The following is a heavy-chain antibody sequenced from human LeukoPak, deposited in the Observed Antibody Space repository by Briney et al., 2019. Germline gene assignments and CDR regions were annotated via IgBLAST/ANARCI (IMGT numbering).Heavy chain of an antibody. Sequence: ASVKVSCKASGYTFTSYGISWVRQAPGQGLEWMGWISAYNGNTNYAQKLQGRGTMTTDTSTSTAYMELRSLRSDDTAVYYCARDYTDYYDSSGYLRDYYYYYYMDVWGKGTTVTVSS. CDR3: ARDYTDYYDSSGYLRDYYYYYYMDV. D-gene: IGHD3-22*01. CDR2: ISAYNGNT. J-gene: IGHJ6*03. V-gene: IGHV1-18*01. CDR1: GYTFTSYG.